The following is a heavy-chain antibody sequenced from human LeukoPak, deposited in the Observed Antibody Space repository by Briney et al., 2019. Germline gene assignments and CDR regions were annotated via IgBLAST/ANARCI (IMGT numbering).Heavy chain of an antibody. J-gene: IGHJ4*02. CDR1: GFIFSSYG. V-gene: IGHV3-23*01. CDR2: ISGRGGAT. D-gene: IGHD3-16*01. Sequence: PGGSLRLSCAASGFIFSSYGMSWVRQAPGKGLEWVSGISGRGGATYSADSVKGRLTISRDNSKNTLYLHMNSLRAEDTAIYYCVKSQSLLSLGGPFDSWGQGTLVTVSS. CDR3: VKSQSLLSLGGPFDS.